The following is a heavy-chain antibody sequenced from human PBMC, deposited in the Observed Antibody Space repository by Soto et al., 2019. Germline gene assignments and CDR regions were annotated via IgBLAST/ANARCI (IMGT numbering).Heavy chain of an antibody. D-gene: IGHD3-10*01. CDR3: ARGVGSGSYYNQYNWFDP. CDR2: ISGYTGDT. J-gene: IGHJ5*02. CDR1: GYTFARSG. V-gene: IGHV1-18*01. Sequence: AAVTVACKAAGYTFARSGISWVRQAPGQGLEWLAWISGYTGDTHYAQKVQDRVSMTTDTSTSTAYMELRSLRSDDTAVYYCARGVGSGSYYNQYNWFDPWGQGTLVTVSS.